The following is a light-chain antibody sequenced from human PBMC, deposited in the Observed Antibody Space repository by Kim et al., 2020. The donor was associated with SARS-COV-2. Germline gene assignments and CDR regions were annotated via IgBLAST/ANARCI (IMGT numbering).Light chain of an antibody. J-gene: IGKJ2*01. CDR2: KAS. CDR3: QQYNDYSDT. Sequence: DIQMTQSPSTLSASVGDRVTVTCRASQSISNYSAWYQQKPGKAPKLLIYKASNLQTGVPSRFSGSGSGTEFTLTISSLQPDDFASYYCQQYNDYSDTFGQGTKLEI. V-gene: IGKV1-5*03. CDR1: QSISNY.